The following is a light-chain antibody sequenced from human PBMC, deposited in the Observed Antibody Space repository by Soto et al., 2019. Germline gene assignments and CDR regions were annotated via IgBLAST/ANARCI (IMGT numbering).Light chain of an antibody. Sequence: DIQMTQSPSTLPASVGDRVTITCRASQSISNWLAWYHQKPGTAPKLLIYHAPTLESGVPSRFSGSGSGTEFTLTISSLQPDDFATYYCQHYNSYSEAFGQGTKVDIK. J-gene: IGKJ1*01. CDR1: QSISNW. CDR3: QHYNSYSEA. V-gene: IGKV1-5*01. CDR2: HAP.